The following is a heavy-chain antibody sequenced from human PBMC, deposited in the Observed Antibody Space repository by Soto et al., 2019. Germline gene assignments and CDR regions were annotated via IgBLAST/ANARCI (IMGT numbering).Heavy chain of an antibody. V-gene: IGHV4-34*01. CDR3: ARIPYNRWFDP. D-gene: IGHD1-1*01. CDR2: INYTGRT. CDR1: HQSFSGYF. Sequence: SETLSLTCAVYHQSFSGYFWSWIRQPPGSALEWIGEINYTGRTTYNPSLKSRATMSVDTSKNQFSLKLTSVTAADTAVYYCARIPYNRWFDPWGQGTLVTV. J-gene: IGHJ5*02.